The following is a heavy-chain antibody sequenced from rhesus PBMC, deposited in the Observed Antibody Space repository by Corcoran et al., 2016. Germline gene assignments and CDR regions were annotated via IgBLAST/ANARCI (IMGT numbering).Heavy chain of an antibody. CDR2: SYGSVSSP. CDR1: GGSISSSY. CDR3: ARGRGSYNNALDS. J-gene: IGHJ6*01. V-gene: IGHV4-169*01. D-gene: IGHD1-44*02. Sequence: QLQLQESGPGLVKHSETLSVTCAVSGGSISSSYWSWIRQAAGKGLEWIGYSYGSVSSPHYHPTLKTPLTLSVDTSQTQSSLELRSVTAADTAVYYCARGRGSYNNALDSWGQGVVVTVSS.